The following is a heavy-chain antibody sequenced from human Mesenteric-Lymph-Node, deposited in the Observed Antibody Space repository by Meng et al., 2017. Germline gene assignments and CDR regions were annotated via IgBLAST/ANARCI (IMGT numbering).Heavy chain of an antibody. D-gene: IGHD3-10*01. CDR1: GFTFSNAW. Sequence: GESLKISCAASGFTFSNAWMSWARQAPGKGLEWVANIKQDGSEKYYVDSVKGRFTISRDNAKNSLYLHMNSLRAENTAVYYCATDQVNAMARNCFDSWGQGTLVTVSS. CDR2: IKQDGSEK. J-gene: IGHJ4*02. V-gene: IGHV3-7*01. CDR3: ATDQVNAMARNCFDS.